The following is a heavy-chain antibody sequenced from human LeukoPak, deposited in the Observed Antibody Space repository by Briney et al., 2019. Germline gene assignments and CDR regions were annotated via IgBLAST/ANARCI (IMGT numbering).Heavy chain of an antibody. V-gene: IGHV4-59*08. CDR2: IYYSERN. CDR3: ARSPDFAEYSSASEGYYYGMDV. Sequence: SETLSLTCTVSGGSISSYYWSWIRQPPGKGLEWIGYIYYSERNTYNPSINSRVTISVNTSMSQFSLKLSSLTDADTAVYYCARSPDFAEYSSASEGYYYGMDVWGQGTTVTVSS. D-gene: IGHD6-6*01. J-gene: IGHJ6*02. CDR1: GGSISSYY.